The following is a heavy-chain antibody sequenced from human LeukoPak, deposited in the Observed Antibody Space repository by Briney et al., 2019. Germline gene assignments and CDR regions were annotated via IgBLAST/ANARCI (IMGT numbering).Heavy chain of an antibody. J-gene: IGHJ5*02. CDR3: ARGFPTSSRWFDP. CDR1: GGSFSGYH. CDR2: IYHSGSA. V-gene: IGHV4-34*01. D-gene: IGHD6-6*01. Sequence: SETLSLTCGVYGGSFSGYHWTWIRLRPGKGLDWIGDIYHSGSAHYNPSLKSRVTISIDTSNKQFSLNLHSATAADTAVYYCARGFPTSSRWFDPWGQGTLVTVSS.